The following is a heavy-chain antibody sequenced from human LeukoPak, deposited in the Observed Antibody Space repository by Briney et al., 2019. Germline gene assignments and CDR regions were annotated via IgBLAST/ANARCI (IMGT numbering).Heavy chain of an antibody. V-gene: IGHV5-51*01. CDR3: ARWAGDSSGYYYVAALD. D-gene: IGHD3-22*01. Sequence: GEYLKISCKGSGYSFTSYWIGWVRQMPGKGLEWMGIIYPGDSDTRYSPSFQGQVTISADKSISTAYLQWSSLKASDTAMYYCARWAGDSSGYYYVAALDWGQGTLVTVSS. CDR2: IYPGDSDT. J-gene: IGHJ4*02. CDR1: GYSFTSYW.